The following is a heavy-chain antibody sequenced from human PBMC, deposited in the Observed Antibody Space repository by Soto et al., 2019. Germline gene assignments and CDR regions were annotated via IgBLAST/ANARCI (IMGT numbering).Heavy chain of an antibody. Sequence: ASETLSLPCAVSGGSISSGGYSWCWIRQPPGKGLEWIGYIYHSGSTYYNPSLKSRVTISVDRSKNQFSLKLSSVTAADTAVYYCARARGDYGGNKHRGQVYYFDYWGQGTLVTVSS. J-gene: IGHJ4*02. D-gene: IGHD4-17*01. CDR1: GGSISSGGYS. CDR3: ARARGDYGGNKHRGQVYYFDY. CDR2: IYHSGST. V-gene: IGHV4-30-2*01.